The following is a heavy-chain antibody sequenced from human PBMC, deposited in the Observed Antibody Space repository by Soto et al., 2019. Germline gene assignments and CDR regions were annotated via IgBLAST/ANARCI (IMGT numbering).Heavy chain of an antibody. CDR1: GGSISSSSYY. CDR2: IYYSGST. CDR3: ARVSGIYYYGMDV. D-gene: IGHD3-10*01. Sequence: SETLSLTCTVSGGSISSSSYYWGWIRHPPGKGLEWIGSIYYSGSTYYNPSLKSRVTISVDTSKNQFSLKLSSVIAADTAVYYCARVSGIYYYGMDVWGQGTTVTVSS. V-gene: IGHV4-39*01. J-gene: IGHJ6*02.